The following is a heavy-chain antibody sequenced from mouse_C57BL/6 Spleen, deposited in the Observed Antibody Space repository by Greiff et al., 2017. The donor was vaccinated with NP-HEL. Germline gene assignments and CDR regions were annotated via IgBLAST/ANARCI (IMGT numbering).Heavy chain of an antibody. CDR2: ISSGSSTI. CDR1: GFTFSDYG. Sequence: EVKLMESGGGLVKPGGSLKLSCAASGFTFSDYGMHWVRQAPEKGLEWVAYISSGSSTIYYADTVKGRFTISRDNAKNTLFLQLTSLTSESTAMYYCARMDYWGQGTSVTVSS. CDR3: ARMDY. V-gene: IGHV5-17*01. J-gene: IGHJ4*01.